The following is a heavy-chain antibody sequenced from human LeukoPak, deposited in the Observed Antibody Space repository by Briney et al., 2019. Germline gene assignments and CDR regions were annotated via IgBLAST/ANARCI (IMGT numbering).Heavy chain of an antibody. CDR1: GFTFSGSA. J-gene: IGHJ4*02. D-gene: IGHD5-24*01. CDR2: IRSKANSYAT. Sequence: GGSLRLSCAASGFTFSGSAMHWVRQASGKGLEWVGRIRSKANSYATAYAASVKGRFTISRDDSKNTAYLQMNSLRAEDTAVYYCAKVEMATISLLDYWGQGTLVTVSS. V-gene: IGHV3-73*01. CDR3: AKVEMATISLLDY.